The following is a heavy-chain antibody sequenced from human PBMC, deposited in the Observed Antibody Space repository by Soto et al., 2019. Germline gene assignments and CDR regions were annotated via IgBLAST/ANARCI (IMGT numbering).Heavy chain of an antibody. Sequence: SETLSLTCAVYGGSFSGYYWSWIRQPPGKGLERIGEINHSGSTNYNPTLKSRVTISVDTSKNQFSLKLSSVTAADTAVYYCASGVTPYYFDYWGQGTLVTVSS. CDR1: GGSFSGYY. D-gene: IGHD4-4*01. CDR3: ASGVTPYYFDY. CDR2: INHSGST. J-gene: IGHJ4*02. V-gene: IGHV4-34*01.